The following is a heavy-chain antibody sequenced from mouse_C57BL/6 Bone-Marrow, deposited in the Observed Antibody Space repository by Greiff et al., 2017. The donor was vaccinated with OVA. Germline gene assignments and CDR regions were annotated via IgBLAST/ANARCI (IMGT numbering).Heavy chain of an antibody. J-gene: IGHJ2*01. Sequence: VQLQQSGAELVRPGASVTLSCKASGYTFTDYEMHWVKQTPVHGLEWIGAIDPETGGTAYNQKFKGKAILTADKSSITAYMELRSLTSEDSAVYYCTRATTVVGAPFDYWGQGTTLTVSS. D-gene: IGHD1-1*01. CDR1: GYTFTDYE. CDR2: IDPETGGT. CDR3: TRATTVVGAPFDY. V-gene: IGHV1-15*01.